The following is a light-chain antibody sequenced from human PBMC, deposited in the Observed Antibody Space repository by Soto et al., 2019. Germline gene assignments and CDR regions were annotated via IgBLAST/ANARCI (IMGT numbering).Light chain of an antibody. CDR1: QSVDNY. Sequence: EIVLTQSPATLSLFPGERATLSCRASQSVDNYLAWYQKKPGQAPRLLIYGASTRATGIPARFSGSGSGTEFTLTISSLQSEDFAVYYCQQYNNWPPWTFGQGTKVDIK. J-gene: IGKJ1*01. CDR3: QQYNNWPPWT. V-gene: IGKV3-15*01. CDR2: GAS.